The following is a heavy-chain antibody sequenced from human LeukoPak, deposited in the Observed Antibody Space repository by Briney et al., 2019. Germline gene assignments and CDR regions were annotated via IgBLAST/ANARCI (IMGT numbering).Heavy chain of an antibody. Sequence: GGSLRLSCAASGFNFASNWMHWVRQAPGKGPMWVSRICPDGTVTNYADSVKARFIISRDNARNTVYLQMNSLRVEDTAVYYCVRDFRSADYWGQGTLVTVSS. CDR2: ICPDGTVT. V-gene: IGHV3-74*01. CDR3: VRDFRSADY. J-gene: IGHJ4*02. CDR1: GFNFASNW.